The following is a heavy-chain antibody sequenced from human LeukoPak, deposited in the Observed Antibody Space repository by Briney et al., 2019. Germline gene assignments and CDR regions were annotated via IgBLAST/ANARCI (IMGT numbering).Heavy chain of an antibody. D-gene: IGHD3-9*01. CDR2: VDPEDGET. Sequence: ASVKISFKGSGYTFTYYYMHWVQQAPGKGLERMGLVDPEDGETIYAEKFQGRVTITADTSTDTAYMELSSLRSEDTAVYYCATERYFDWLLYDYWGQGTLVTVSS. V-gene: IGHV1-69-2*01. CDR3: ATERYFDWLLYDY. CDR1: GYTFTYYY. J-gene: IGHJ4*02.